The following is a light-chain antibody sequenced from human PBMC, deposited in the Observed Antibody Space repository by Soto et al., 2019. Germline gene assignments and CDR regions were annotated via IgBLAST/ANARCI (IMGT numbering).Light chain of an antibody. V-gene: IGKV3D-15*01. Sequence: EIVLTQSPVTLSLSPGERATLSCRASQGVSSYLAWYQQKHGQDPRLLIYDASNRANAIPARFSGSGSRTEFTLTINSMQSEDFAVYYCQQYNNWPPFNFGPGTKVDIK. CDR2: DAS. CDR3: QQYNNWPPFN. CDR1: QGVSSY. J-gene: IGKJ3*01.